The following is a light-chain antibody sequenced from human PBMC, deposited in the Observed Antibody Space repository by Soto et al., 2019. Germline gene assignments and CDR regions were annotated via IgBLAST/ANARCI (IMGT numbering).Light chain of an antibody. J-gene: IGKJ1*01. Sequence: IMMTQSPDTLSVNAGERAAISCLARQSVSSNLAWYQQKPGQAPRLLMYGASTRATGIPARFSGSGSGTEFTLTISSLQSEDFAVYYCQQYNNWPPWTFGQGTKVDVK. CDR2: GAS. V-gene: IGKV3-15*01. CDR3: QQYNNWPPWT. CDR1: QSVSSN.